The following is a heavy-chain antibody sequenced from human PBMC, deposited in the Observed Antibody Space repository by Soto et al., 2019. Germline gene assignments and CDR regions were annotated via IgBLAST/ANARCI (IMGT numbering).Heavy chain of an antibody. D-gene: IGHD2-15*01. V-gene: IGHV3-30-3*01. J-gene: IGHJ6*02. Sequence: QVQLVESGGGVVQPGRSLRLSCAASGFTFSNYAMYLVRQAPGKGLEWVAVISYDGNNKYYVDSVKGRFTISRDNSKDTLYRQMDSLRAEDTAVYYCARAGCDGGNCYTLVGLRYGMDVWGQGTTVTVSS. CDR3: ARAGCDGGNCYTLVGLRYGMDV. CDR2: ISYDGNNK. CDR1: GFTFSNYA.